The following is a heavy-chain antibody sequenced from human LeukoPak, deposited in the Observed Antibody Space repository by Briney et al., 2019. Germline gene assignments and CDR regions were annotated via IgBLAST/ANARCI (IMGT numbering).Heavy chain of an antibody. CDR1: GGSISSSY. CDR3: ARVPGVYFDFSIGFGSGWFDP. J-gene: IGHJ5*02. CDR2: ISPKGIT. D-gene: IGHD3-3*01. V-gene: IGHV4-4*09. Sequence: SETLSLTCTVSGGSISSSYWSWIRQSPGKGLEWIGVISPKGITYYNPSLRGRVSISPDTSKNQFSLRLSSMTATDTAMYYCARVPGVYFDFSIGFGSGWFDPWGQGILVTVSS.